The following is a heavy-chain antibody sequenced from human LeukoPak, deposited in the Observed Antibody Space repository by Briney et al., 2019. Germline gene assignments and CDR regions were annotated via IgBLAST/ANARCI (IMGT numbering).Heavy chain of an antibody. V-gene: IGHV1-69*01. CDR3: VMGHYYDSSGYYEGLDY. J-gene: IGHJ4*02. Sequence: EASVKVSCKASGGTFSSYAISWVRQAPGQRLEWMGGIIPIFGTANYAQKFQGRVTITADESTSTAYMELSSLRSEDTAVYYCVMGHYYDSSGYYEGLDYWGQGTLVTVSS. CDR2: IIPIFGTA. D-gene: IGHD3-22*01. CDR1: GGTFSSYA.